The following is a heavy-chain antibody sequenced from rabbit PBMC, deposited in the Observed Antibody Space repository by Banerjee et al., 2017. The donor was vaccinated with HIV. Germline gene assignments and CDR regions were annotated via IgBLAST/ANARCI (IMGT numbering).Heavy chain of an antibody. CDR3: ARGDTGSRHSPFNL. D-gene: IGHD1-1*01. CDR2: IYTDSDGT. CDR1: GFDFGYSYY. J-gene: IGHJ4*01. V-gene: IGHV1S43*01. Sequence: QEQLEESGGDLVKPEGSLTLTCTVSGFDFGYSYYMCWVRQAPGKGLELIACIYTDSDGTWYASWVNGRFTITRSTSLNTVTLQMTSLTAADTATYFCARGDTGSRHSPFNLWGPGTLVTVS.